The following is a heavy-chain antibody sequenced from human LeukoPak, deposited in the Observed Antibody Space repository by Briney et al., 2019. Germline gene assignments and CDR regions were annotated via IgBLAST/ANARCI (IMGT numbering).Heavy chain of an antibody. J-gene: IGHJ4*02. V-gene: IGHV1-18*04. CDR1: GYTFTGYY. Sequence: ASVKVSCKASGYTFTGYYMHWVRQAPGQGLEWMGGIIPIFGTANYAQKLQGRVTMTTDTSTSTAYMELRSLRSDDTAVYYCARDQYGDYVLADYWGQGTLVTVSS. CDR2: IIPIFGTA. CDR3: ARDQYGDYVLADY. D-gene: IGHD4-17*01.